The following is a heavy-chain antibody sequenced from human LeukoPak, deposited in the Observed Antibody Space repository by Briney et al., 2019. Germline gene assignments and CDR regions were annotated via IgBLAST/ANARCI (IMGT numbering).Heavy chain of an antibody. J-gene: IGHJ4*02. Sequence: PGGSLRLSCAASGFTFSSYAMSWVRQVPGKGLEWVSAISSSGATTGYADSVKGRFTISRDNPKNTLYLLMNSLRAEDTALYYCAKDLEQTYSGWSTSYDDWGQGTLVTVS. CDR2: ISSSGATT. CDR3: AKDLEQTYSGWSTSYDD. D-gene: IGHD6-19*01. V-gene: IGHV3-23*01. CDR1: GFTFSSYA.